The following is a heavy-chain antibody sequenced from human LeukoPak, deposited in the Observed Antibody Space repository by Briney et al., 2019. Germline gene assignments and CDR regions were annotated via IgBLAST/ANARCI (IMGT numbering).Heavy chain of an antibody. J-gene: IGHJ4*02. D-gene: IGHD6-25*01. CDR1: GFTVSSNY. V-gene: IGHV3-53*01. CDR3: ARESSGYYLDY. CDR2: IYPGGST. Sequence: GGSLRLSYAASGFTVSSNYMSWVRQAPGKGPECVSVIYPGGSTYYADSVKGRFTISRDDSKNTLYLQMNSLRAEDTAVYYCARESSGYYLDYWGQGTLVTVSS.